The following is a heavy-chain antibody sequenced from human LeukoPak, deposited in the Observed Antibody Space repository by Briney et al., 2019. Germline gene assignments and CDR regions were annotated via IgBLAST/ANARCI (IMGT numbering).Heavy chain of an antibody. CDR1: GFTFSSYA. CDR2: ISGSGGST. CDR3: AKGNGYCSGGSCYSHDAFDI. Sequence: GGSLRLSCAASGFTFSSYAMSWVRQAPGKGPEWVSAISGSGGSTYYADSVKGRFTISRDNSKNTLYLQMNSLRAEDTAVYYCAKGNGYCSGGSCYSHDAFDIWGQGTMVTVSS. D-gene: IGHD2-15*01. J-gene: IGHJ3*02. V-gene: IGHV3-23*01.